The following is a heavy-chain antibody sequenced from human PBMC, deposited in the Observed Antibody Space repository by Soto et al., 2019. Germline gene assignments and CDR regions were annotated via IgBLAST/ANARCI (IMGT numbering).Heavy chain of an antibody. J-gene: IGHJ6*02. Sequence: ASVKVSCKTSGYTFVDHYLYWVRQAPGQGLEWMGWINPRNGDKKYAQKFQGRVTMIRDTIITTTYMDLSALTSDDTAVYCCARGEVTRIEVMDVWGPGTTVTVSS. V-gene: IGHV1-2*02. CDR2: INPRNGDK. CDR3: ARGEVTRIEVMDV. CDR1: GYTFVDHY. D-gene: IGHD2-21*02.